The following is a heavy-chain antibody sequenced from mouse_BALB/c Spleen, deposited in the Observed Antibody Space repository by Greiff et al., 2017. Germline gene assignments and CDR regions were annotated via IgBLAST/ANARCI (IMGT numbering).Heavy chain of an antibody. Sequence: QVQLKQSGAELVKPGASVKMSCKASGYTFTSYWMHWVKQRPGQGLEWIGYINPSTGYTEYNQKFKDKATLTADKSSSTAYMQLSSLTSEDSAVYYCAREGLGQDYAMDYWGQGTSVTVSS. CDR2: INPSTGYT. V-gene: IGHV1-7*01. J-gene: IGHJ4*01. CDR1: GYTFTSYW. D-gene: IGHD4-1*01. CDR3: AREGLGQDYAMDY.